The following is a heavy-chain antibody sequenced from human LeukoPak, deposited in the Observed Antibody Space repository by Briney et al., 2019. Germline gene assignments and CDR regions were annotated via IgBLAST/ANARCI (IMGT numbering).Heavy chain of an antibody. CDR2: ISSSSSYI. V-gene: IGHV3-21*04. D-gene: IGHD5-12*01. Sequence: PGGSLRLSCAASGFTFSSYSMNWVRQAPGKGLEWVSSISSSSSYIYYADSVKGRFTISRDNAKNSLYLQMNSLRAEDTAVYYCAVDPYSGYDAPGYWGQGTLVTVSS. CDR3: AVDPYSGYDAPGY. CDR1: GFTFSSYS. J-gene: IGHJ4*02.